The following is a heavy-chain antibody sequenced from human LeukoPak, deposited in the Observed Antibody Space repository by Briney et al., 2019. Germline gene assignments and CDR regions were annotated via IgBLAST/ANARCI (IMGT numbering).Heavy chain of an antibody. CDR2: IYYSGST. Sequence: SETLSLTCTVSGGSISSSSYYWGWIRQPPGKGLEWLGTIYYSGSTYYNPSLKSRVTISLDTSKNQFSLKLSSVTAADTAVYYCASGGAVTGHDAFDIWGQGTMVTVSS. D-gene: IGHD6-19*01. J-gene: IGHJ3*02. V-gene: IGHV4-39*07. CDR3: ASGGAVTGHDAFDI. CDR1: GGSISSSSYY.